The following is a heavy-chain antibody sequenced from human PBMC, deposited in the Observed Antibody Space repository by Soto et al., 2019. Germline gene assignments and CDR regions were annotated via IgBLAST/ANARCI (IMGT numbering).Heavy chain of an antibody. CDR2: ISPSGSP. J-gene: IGHJ5*02. CDR1: GGSVNSGGYS. Sequence: KASETLSLTCSVSGGSVNSGGYSWSWIRQPPGKGLGWIGFISPSGSPAYNPSLKSRVTISVDRSNNQISLELSSVTAADTAVYYCARGVLAWGPGTLVTVSS. D-gene: IGHD2-8*01. V-gene: IGHV4-30-2*01. CDR3: ARGVLA.